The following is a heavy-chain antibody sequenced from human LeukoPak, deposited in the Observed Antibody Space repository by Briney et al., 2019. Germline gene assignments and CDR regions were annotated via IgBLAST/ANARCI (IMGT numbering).Heavy chain of an antibody. CDR1: GGSISSGGYY. CDR3: ARYYDGSGYYAASFDP. V-gene: IGHV4-31*03. Sequence: SETLSLTCTVSGGSISSGGYYWSWIRQHPGKGLEWIGYIYYSGSTYYNPSLKSRVTISVDTSKNQFSLKLSSVTAANTAVYYCARYYDGSGYYAASFDPWGQGTLVAVSS. CDR2: IYYSGST. D-gene: IGHD3-22*01. J-gene: IGHJ5*02.